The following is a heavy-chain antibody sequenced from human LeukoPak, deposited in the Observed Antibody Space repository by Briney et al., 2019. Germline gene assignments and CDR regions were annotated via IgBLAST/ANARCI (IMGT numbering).Heavy chain of an antibody. CDR3: ARTRWRDYRNYYFDY. V-gene: IGHV4-4*07. D-gene: IGHD4-11*01. CDR1: GGSIKTYY. Sequence: SETLSLTCTVSGGSIKTYYWSWIRQPAGKGLEWIGRIYTSGSTNYNPSLKSRVTMSVDTSKNQFSLRLSSVTAADTAVYYCARTRWRDYRNYYFDYGGQGTLVPSPQ. CDR2: IYTSGST. J-gene: IGHJ4*02.